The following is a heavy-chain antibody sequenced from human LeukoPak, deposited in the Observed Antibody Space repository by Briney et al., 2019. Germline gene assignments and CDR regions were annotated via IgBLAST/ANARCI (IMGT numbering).Heavy chain of an antibody. D-gene: IGHD2-21*02. CDR1: GFTFSNAW. CDR3: TTRDTYCGGDCFFDY. J-gene: IGHJ4*02. Sequence: GGSLRLSYAASGFTFSNAWMSWVRQAPGKGLEWVGRIKSKTDGGTTDYAAPVKGRFTISRDDSKNTLYLQMNSLKTEDTAVYYCTTRDTYCGGDCFFDYWGQGTLVTVSS. V-gene: IGHV3-15*01. CDR2: IKSKTDGGTT.